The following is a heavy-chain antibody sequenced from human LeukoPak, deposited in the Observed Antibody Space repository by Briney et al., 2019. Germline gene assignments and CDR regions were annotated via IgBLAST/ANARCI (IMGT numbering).Heavy chain of an antibody. CDR3: AKGSSSNWNIYDY. J-gene: IGHJ4*02. CDR1: GLIFSSYA. Sequence: PGGSLRLSCAASGLIFSSYAMTWVRQAPGKGLEWVSVISASAGTTHYADSVKGRFTVSRDNSKNTLYLQMNSLRAEDTAVYYCAKGSSSNWNIYDYWGQGTLVTVSS. CDR2: ISASAGTT. D-gene: IGHD6-13*01. V-gene: IGHV3-23*01.